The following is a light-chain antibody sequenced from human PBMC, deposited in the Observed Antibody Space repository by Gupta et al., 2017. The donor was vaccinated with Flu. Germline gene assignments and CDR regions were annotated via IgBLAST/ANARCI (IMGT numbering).Light chain of an antibody. V-gene: IGKV2-28*01. CDR1: QSLLHSNGYNY. CDR2: LGS. Sequence: IVMTQSPLSLPVTPGEPASISCRSSQSLLHSNGYNYFDWYLQKPGQSPQLLIYLGSNRASGVPDRFSGSGSGTDFTLEISRVEAEDVGVYYCMQALQTPLTFGQGTKLEIK. J-gene: IGKJ2*01. CDR3: MQALQTPLT.